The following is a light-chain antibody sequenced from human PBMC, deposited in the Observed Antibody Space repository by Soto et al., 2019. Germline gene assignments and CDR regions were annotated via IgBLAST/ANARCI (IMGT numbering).Light chain of an antibody. CDR2: RDN. CDR1: SSNLGNNY. V-gene: IGLV1-47*01. CDR3: QSYDRSLSGYV. J-gene: IGLJ1*01. Sequence: QSVLTQPPSASATPGQRVTISCSGSSSNLGNNYVYWYQHLPGTAPKLLIDRDNKRPSGVPDRFSGSRSGTSASLAISGLRSEDEGDYYCQSYDRSLSGYVFGTGTKVTVL.